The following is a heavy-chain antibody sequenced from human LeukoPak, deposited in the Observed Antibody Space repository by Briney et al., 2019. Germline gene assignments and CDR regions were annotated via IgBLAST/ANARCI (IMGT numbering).Heavy chain of an antibody. CDR1: GFTFSSYA. CDR2: ISYDGSNK. D-gene: IGHD3-3*01. CDR3: ARGVLQWDWGFYGMDV. J-gene: IGHJ6*02. V-gene: IGHV3-30-3*01. Sequence: PGGSLRLSCAASGFTFSSYAMHWVRQAPGKGLEWVAVISYDGSNKYYADSVKGRFTISRDNSKNTLYLQMNSLRAEDTAVYYCARGVLQWDWGFYGMDVWGQGTTVTVSS.